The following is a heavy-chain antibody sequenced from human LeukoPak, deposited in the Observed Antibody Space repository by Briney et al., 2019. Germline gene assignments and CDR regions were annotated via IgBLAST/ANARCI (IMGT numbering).Heavy chain of an antibody. CDR2: IIPIFGTA. V-gene: IGHV1-69*06. Sequence: ASVKVSCKASGGTFSSYAISWVRQAPGQGLEWMGGIIPIFGTANYAQKFQGRVTITADKSTSTAYMELSSLRSEDTAVYYCARDTGTTTVTYYYMDVWGKGTTVTVSS. CDR1: GGTFSSYA. J-gene: IGHJ6*03. CDR3: ARDTGTTTVTYYYMDV. D-gene: IGHD1-1*01.